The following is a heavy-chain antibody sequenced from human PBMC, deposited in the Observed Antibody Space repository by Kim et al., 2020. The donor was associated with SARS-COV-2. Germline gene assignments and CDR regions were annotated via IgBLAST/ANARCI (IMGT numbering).Heavy chain of an antibody. D-gene: IGHD3-10*01. J-gene: IGHJ6*02. CDR1: GFTVSSNY. CDR3: AREKRRVRGVTYYYYGMDV. CDR2: IYSGGST. Sequence: GGSLRLSCAASGFTVSSNYMSWVRQAPGKGLEWVSVIYSGGSTYYADSVKGRFTISRDNSKNTLYLQMNSLRAEDTAVYYCAREKRRVRGVTYYYYGMDVWGQGTTVTVSS. V-gene: IGHV3-66*02.